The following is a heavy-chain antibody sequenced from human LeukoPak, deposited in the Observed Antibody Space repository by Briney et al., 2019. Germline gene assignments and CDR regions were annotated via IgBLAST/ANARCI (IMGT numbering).Heavy chain of an antibody. CDR1: GFTFSSYG. Sequence: PGGSLRLSCAASGFTFSSYGMHWVRQAPGKGLEWVAVIWYDGSNKYYADSVKGRFTISRDNSKNTLYLQMNSLRAEDTAVYYCAKLPQGDYYGYWGQGTLVTVSS. V-gene: IGHV3-30*02. J-gene: IGHJ4*02. CDR3: AKLPQGDYYGY. CDR2: IWYDGSNK.